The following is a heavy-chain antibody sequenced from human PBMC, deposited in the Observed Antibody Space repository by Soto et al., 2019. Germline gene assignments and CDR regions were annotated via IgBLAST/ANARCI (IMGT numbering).Heavy chain of an antibody. CDR1: GFTFISYA. V-gene: IGHV3-23*01. J-gene: IGHJ6*03. Sequence: EVQLLESGGGLVQPGGSLRLSCAASGFTFISYAMSWVRQAPGKGVEWVSAISGSGGSTYYADSVKGRFTISRDNSKNTPYLQMNSLRAEDTAVYYCAKRYYYYYYMDVWGKGTTVTVSS. D-gene: IGHD1-20*01. CDR3: AKRYYYYYYMDV. CDR2: ISGSGGST.